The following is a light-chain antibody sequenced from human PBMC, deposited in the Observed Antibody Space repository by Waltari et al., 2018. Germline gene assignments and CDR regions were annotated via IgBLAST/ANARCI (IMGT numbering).Light chain of an antibody. CDR1: QSVGRS. CDR3: QHYVRLPVS. V-gene: IGKV3-20*01. J-gene: IGKJ1*01. CDR2: GAS. Sequence: EIVLTQSPGTLSLSPGERATLSCRASQSVGRSLTWYQQKPGQAPRLLIYGASSRATGIPDRFSGSRSGTDFSLTISRLEPEDFALYYCQHYVRLPVSFGQGTKVDIK.